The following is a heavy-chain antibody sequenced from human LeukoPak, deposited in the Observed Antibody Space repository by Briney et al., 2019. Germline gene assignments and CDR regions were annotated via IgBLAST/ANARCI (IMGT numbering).Heavy chain of an antibody. D-gene: IGHD3-10*01. V-gene: IGHV4-59*01. CDR3: ARDRVYGSGTYTLDYYYYYMDV. Sequence: SETLSLTCTVSGGSISSYYWSWIRQPPGKGLEWIGYIYYSGSTNYNPSLKSRVTISVDTSKNQFSLKLSSVTAADTAVYYCARDRVYGSGTYTLDYYYYYMDVWGKGTTVTVS. CDR1: GGSISSYY. CDR2: IYYSGST. J-gene: IGHJ6*03.